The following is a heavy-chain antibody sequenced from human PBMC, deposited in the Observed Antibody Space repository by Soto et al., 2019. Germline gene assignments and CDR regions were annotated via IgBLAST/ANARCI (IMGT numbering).Heavy chain of an antibody. CDR2: ISGSGGST. D-gene: IGHD3-22*01. V-gene: IGHV3-23*01. CDR1: GFTFSTSA. J-gene: IGHJ4*02. Sequence: EVQLLESGGGLVQPGGSLRLSCAASGFTFSTSAMSWVRQAPGKGLEWVSAISGSGGSTYYADSVKGRFTISRDNSKNTLYLQMNRLRAEDTAVYYSAKWWMIVVVIPAYYFDYWGQGTLVTVSS. CDR3: AKWWMIVVVIPAYYFDY.